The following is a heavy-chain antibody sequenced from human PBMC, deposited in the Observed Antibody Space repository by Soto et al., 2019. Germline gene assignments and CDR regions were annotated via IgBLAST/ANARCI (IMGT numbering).Heavy chain of an antibody. CDR1: GYTFTNYY. CDR3: ARDTMTTVDVLNAFDI. Sequence: GASVKVSCKASGYTFTNYYMHWVRQAPGQGLEWMGRINPSGGSTSYAQKFQGRVTMTTDTSTSTAYMELRSLRSDDTAVYYCARDTMTTVDVLNAFDIWGQGTMVTVSS. CDR2: INPSGGST. V-gene: IGHV1-46*01. J-gene: IGHJ3*02. D-gene: IGHD4-17*01.